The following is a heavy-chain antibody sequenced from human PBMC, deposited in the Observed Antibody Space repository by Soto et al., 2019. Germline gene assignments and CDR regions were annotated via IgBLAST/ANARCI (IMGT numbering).Heavy chain of an antibody. D-gene: IGHD6-19*01. J-gene: IGHJ5*02. CDR1: GGSISSYY. CDR2: IYYSGST. CDR3: ASRWVGYSSTSNWFDP. V-gene: IGHV4-59*12. Sequence: QVQLQESGPGLVKPSETLSLTCTVSGGSISSYYWSWIRQPPGKGLEWIGYIYYSGSTNYNPSLKSRVTISIDTSKKQFSLKLSSVTAADTAVYYCASRWVGYSSTSNWFDPWGQGTLVTVSS.